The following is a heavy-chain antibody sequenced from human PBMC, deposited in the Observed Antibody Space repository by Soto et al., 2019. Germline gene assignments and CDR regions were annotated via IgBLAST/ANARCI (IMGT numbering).Heavy chain of an antibody. Sequence: LXLSCAASRFTFSSNAMTWVRQAPGKGLEWVSGISSSGGSTYYADSVKGRFTISRDNSKNTLYLQMNSLRAEDTAIYYCAKDAYSGSYNDYWGQGTLVTVSS. CDR3: AKDAYSGSYNDY. CDR1: RFTFSSNA. D-gene: IGHD1-26*01. J-gene: IGHJ4*02. CDR2: ISSSGGST. V-gene: IGHV3-23*01.